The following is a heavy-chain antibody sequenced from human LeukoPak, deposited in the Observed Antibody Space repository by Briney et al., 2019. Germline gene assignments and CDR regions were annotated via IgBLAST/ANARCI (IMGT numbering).Heavy chain of an antibody. V-gene: IGHV3-23*01. CDR3: AIDPNWGTHS. J-gene: IGHJ5*02. Sequence: GGSLRLSCAASGFTFSTYTMYWVRHPPGKRLKWVSIIGNNGGGIHYADSVKGRFTISRDNFKNALYLQMNSLRVEDTAVYYCAIDPNWGTHSWGQGVLVTVSS. CDR2: IGNNGGGI. D-gene: IGHD7-27*01. CDR1: GFTFSTYT.